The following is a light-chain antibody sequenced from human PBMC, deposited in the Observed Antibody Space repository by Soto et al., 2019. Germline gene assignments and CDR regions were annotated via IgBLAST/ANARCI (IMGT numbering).Light chain of an antibody. CDR1: QSVHSD. Sequence: EIVMTQSPATLSVSPGEGATLSCRASQSVHSDLAWYQQKPGQAPRLLIYDASTRATGIPARFSGSGSGTEFTLTISSLQSEDVAVYYCQQYTNWHPLTFGGGTKVEI. CDR3: QQYTNWHPLT. J-gene: IGKJ4*01. CDR2: DAS. V-gene: IGKV3-15*01.